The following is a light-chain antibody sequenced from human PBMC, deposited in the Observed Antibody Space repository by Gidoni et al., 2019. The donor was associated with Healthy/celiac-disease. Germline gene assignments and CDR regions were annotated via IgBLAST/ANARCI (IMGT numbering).Light chain of an antibody. CDR2: GAS. J-gene: IGKJ1*01. V-gene: IGKV3-20*01. CDR3: QQYGSSLWT. CDR1: QSVNSSY. Sequence: EIVLTQSPGTLSLSPGERATLSSRASQSVNSSYLAWYQQKPGQAPRLLIYGASSRATGIPDRFSGSGSGTDFTLTISRLEPEDFAVYYCQQYGSSLWTFGQGTKVEIK.